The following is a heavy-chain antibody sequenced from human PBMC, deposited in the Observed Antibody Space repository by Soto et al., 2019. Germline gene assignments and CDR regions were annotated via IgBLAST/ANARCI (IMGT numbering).Heavy chain of an antibody. Sequence: QVQLQESGPGLVKPSQTLSLTCTVSGGSISSGGYYWSWIRQHPGKGLEWIGYIYYSGSTYYNPSLNNQVTISVDTSNNQFSLKLSSVTAADTAVYYCARSSTSANYFDYWGQGTLVTVSS. CDR1: GGSISSGGYY. CDR3: ARSSTSANYFDY. J-gene: IGHJ4*02. D-gene: IGHD2-2*01. CDR2: IYYSGST. V-gene: IGHV4-31*01.